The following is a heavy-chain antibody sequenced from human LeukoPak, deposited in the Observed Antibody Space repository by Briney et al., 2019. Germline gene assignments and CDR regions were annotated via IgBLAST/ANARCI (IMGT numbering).Heavy chain of an antibody. D-gene: IGHD3-16*02. CDR3: ARTENPIMITFGGVIVPFDY. CDR1: GYTFTGYY. Sequence: ASVKVSCKASGYTFTGYYMHWVRQAPGQGLEWMGWINPNSGGTNYAQKFQGRVTMTRDTSISTAYMELSRLRSDDTAVYYCARTENPIMITFGGVIVPFDYWGQGTLVTVSS. J-gene: IGHJ4*02. V-gene: IGHV1-2*02. CDR2: INPNSGGT.